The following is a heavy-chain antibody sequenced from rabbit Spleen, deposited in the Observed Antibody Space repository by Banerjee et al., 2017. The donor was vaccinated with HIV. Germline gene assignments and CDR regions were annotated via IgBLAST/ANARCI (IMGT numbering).Heavy chain of an antibody. CDR3: ARSINWANRALNL. CDR1: GFDFTSTYY. J-gene: IGHJ4*01. D-gene: IGHD1-1*01. CDR2: IDTSSGNT. Sequence: QSLEESGGDLVKPGASLTLTCKASGFDFTSTYYMCWVRQAPGKGLELIACIDTSSGNTAYATWAKGRFTISKTSSTTVTLKMTSLTAADTATYFCARSINWANRALNLWGQGTLVTVS. V-gene: IGHV1S40*01.